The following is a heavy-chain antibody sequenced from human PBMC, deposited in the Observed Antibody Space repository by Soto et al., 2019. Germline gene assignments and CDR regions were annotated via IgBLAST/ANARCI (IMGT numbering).Heavy chain of an antibody. V-gene: IGHV3-9*01. Sequence: EVQLVESGGGLVQPGRSLRLSCAASGFTFDDYAMHWVRQAPGKGLEWVSGISWNSGSIGYADSVKGRFTISRDNAKNSLHLQMNSLRAEDTALYYCAKGRSYYDFWSEFDYWGQGNLVTVSS. CDR2: ISWNSGSI. CDR3: AKGRSYYDFWSEFDY. D-gene: IGHD3-3*01. CDR1: GFTFDDYA. J-gene: IGHJ4*02.